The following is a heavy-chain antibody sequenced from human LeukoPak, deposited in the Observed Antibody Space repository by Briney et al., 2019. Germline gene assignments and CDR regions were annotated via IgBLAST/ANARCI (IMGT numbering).Heavy chain of an antibody. J-gene: IGHJ4*02. Sequence: ASVKVSCKASGYTFTSYDINWVRQATGQGLEWMGWLNPNSGNTGYAQKFQGRVTITRNTSISTAYMELSSLRSEDTAVYYCARAITIGLRRLPSFWGQGTLVTVSS. CDR1: GYTFTSYD. CDR3: ARAITIGLRRLPSF. CDR2: LNPNSGNT. V-gene: IGHV1-8*03. D-gene: IGHD5-24*01.